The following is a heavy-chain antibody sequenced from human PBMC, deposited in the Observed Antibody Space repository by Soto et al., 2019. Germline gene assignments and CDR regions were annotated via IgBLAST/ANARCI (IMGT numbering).Heavy chain of an antibody. Sequence: PGGSLRLSCAASGFTVSSNYMSWVRQAPGKGLEWVSVIYSGGSTYYADSVKGRFTISRDNSKNTLYLQMNSLRAEDTAVYYCARDHCSSTSCHLFSFYYYYMDVWGKGTTVTVSS. J-gene: IGHJ6*03. D-gene: IGHD2-2*01. CDR3: ARDHCSSTSCHLFSFYYYYMDV. CDR1: GFTVSSNY. CDR2: IYSGGST. V-gene: IGHV3-66*01.